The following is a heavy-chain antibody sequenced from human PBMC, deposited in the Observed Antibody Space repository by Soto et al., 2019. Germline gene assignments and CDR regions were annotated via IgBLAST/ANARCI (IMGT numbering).Heavy chain of an antibody. CDR3: ARVGGDSGSYPYYFDY. CDR2: ISSSSSTI. J-gene: IGHJ4*02. D-gene: IGHD1-26*01. CDR1: GFTFSSYS. Sequence: EVQLVESGGGLVQPGGSLRLSCAASGFTFSSYSMNWVRQAPGKGLEWVSYISSSSSTIYYADSVKGRFTISRDNAKNSLDVQMNSLRDEDTAVYYCARVGGDSGSYPYYFDYWGQGTLVTVSS. V-gene: IGHV3-48*02.